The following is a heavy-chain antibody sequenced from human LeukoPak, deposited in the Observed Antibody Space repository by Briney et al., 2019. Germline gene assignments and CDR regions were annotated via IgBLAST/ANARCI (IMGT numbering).Heavy chain of an antibody. CDR2: IYYSGST. CDR1: GGSISSYY. V-gene: IGHV4-59*08. D-gene: IGHD3-22*01. Sequence: SETLSLTCTVSGGSISSYYWSWIRQPPGKGLEWIGYIYYSGSTNYNPSLKSRVTISVDTSKNQFSLKLSSVTAADTAVYYCARGDYYDSSGRPRYFDLWGRGTLVTVSS. J-gene: IGHJ2*01. CDR3: ARGDYYDSSGRPRYFDL.